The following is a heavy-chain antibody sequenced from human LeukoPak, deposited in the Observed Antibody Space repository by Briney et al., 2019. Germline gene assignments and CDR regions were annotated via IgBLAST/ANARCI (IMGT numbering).Heavy chain of an antibody. J-gene: IGHJ4*02. CDR3: TRQDCSGGSCSYVDY. Sequence: GGSLGLSCAASGFDFSGFYMHWVRQASGRGLEWVGLIRSKPSSYTTVYAAAVKGRFTISRDDSKNTAYLQMNSLKAEDTAVYYCTRQDCSGGSCSYVDYWGQGTLVTVSS. D-gene: IGHD2-15*01. V-gene: IGHV3-73*01. CDR2: IRSKPSSYTT. CDR1: GFDFSGFY.